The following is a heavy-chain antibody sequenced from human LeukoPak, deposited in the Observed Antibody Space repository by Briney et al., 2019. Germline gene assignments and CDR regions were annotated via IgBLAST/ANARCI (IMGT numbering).Heavy chain of an antibody. V-gene: IGHV6-1*01. D-gene: IGHD5-12*01. CDR2: TYYRSKWFN. CDR3: ARRNGQDIVATFRRRYYFDY. Sequence: SQTLSLTCAISGDDVSTNSATWNWIRQSPSSGLEWLGRTYYRSKWFNENAVFAKSRTTLNADTSKNQFSLKLSSVTAADTAVYYCARRNGQDIVATFRRRYYFDYWGQGTLVTVSS. J-gene: IGHJ4*02. CDR1: GDDVSTNSAT.